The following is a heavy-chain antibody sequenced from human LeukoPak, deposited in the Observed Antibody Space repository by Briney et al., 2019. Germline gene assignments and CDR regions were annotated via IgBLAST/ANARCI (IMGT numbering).Heavy chain of an antibody. Sequence: ASVKVSCKASGYTFTGYYMHWVRQAPGQGLEWMGWINPNSGGTNYARKFQGRVTMTRDTSISTAYMELSRLRSDDTAVYYCAMGGLDYYDSSGYYPFDYWGQGTLVTVSS. V-gene: IGHV1-2*02. CDR1: GYTFTGYY. CDR3: AMGGLDYYDSSGYYPFDY. D-gene: IGHD3-22*01. J-gene: IGHJ4*02. CDR2: INPNSGGT.